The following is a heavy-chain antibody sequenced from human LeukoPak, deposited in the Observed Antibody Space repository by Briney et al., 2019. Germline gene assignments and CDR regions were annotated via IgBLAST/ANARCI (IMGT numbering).Heavy chain of an antibody. Sequence: GSVKVSCKASGYTFSNYGITWVRQAPGQGLEWMAWISAYNGVTDYAQKLQGRVTLTTDASTNIAYMDLKSLRSDDTAVYYCARDRSSGSDYSDFWGQGTLVTVSS. J-gene: IGHJ4*02. V-gene: IGHV1-18*01. CDR3: ARDRSSGSDYSDF. CDR2: ISAYNGVT. CDR1: GYTFSNYG. D-gene: IGHD1-26*01.